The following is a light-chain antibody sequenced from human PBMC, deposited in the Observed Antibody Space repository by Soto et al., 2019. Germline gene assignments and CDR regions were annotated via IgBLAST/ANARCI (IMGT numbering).Light chain of an antibody. CDR1: QSVGSA. Sequence: EIVMTQSPSTLSVSPGERATISCRASQSVGSALAWYQQKPRKAPVLVISDIFTRATVVPIRISGSGSGTDFTLTISCLQAEDFVIYSCREYSSRPLTFGGGTKVEIK. V-gene: IGKV3D-15*01. CDR2: DIF. J-gene: IGKJ4*01. CDR3: REYSSRPLT.